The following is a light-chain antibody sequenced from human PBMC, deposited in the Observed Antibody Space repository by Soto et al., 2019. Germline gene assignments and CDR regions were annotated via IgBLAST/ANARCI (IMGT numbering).Light chain of an antibody. V-gene: IGKV1-33*01. Sequence: DIQMTQSPSSLSASVGDRVTITCQASQDISNYLNWYQQKPGKAPKLLIYDASNLETGVPSRFSGSGSGTDFIFTISRLQPEDIATYYCHQYDKLPPLTSGPGTKVDIK. CDR3: HQYDKLPPLT. CDR2: DAS. CDR1: QDISNY. J-gene: IGKJ3*01.